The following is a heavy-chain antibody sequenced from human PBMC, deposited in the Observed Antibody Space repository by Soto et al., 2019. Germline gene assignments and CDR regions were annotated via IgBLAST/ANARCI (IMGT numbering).Heavy chain of an antibody. D-gene: IGHD3-10*01. V-gene: IGHV4-31*03. CDR2: IYYSGST. CDR3: ARGGYYGSETFDY. Sequence: PSETLSLTCTVSCGSISSGGYYWSWIRQHPGKGLEWIGYIYYSGSTYYNPSLKSRVTISVDTSKNQFSLKLSSVTAADTAVYYCARGGYYGSETFDYWGQGTLVTVSS. CDR1: CGSISSGGYY. J-gene: IGHJ4*02.